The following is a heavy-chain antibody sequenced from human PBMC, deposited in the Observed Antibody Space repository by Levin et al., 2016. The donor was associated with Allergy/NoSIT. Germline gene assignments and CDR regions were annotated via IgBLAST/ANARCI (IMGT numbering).Heavy chain of an antibody. J-gene: IGHJ6*02. D-gene: IGHD5-12*01. CDR3: AIGYSAYDGTDV. CDR1: GFTFSSYA. CDR2: ISGSGSYM. V-gene: IGHV3-21*05. Sequence: GESLKISCAASGFTFSSYAMSWVRQAPGKGLEWVALISGSGSYMQYADSVEGRFSVSRDNAKNSLYLQMNSLRAEDTAVYFCAIGYSAYDGTDVWGQGTTVVVSS.